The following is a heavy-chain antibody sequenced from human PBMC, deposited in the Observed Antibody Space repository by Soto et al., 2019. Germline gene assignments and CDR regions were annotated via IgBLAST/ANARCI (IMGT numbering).Heavy chain of an antibody. CDR1: GGSISSGGYY. J-gene: IGHJ4*02. CDR3: ARRYGGTIDY. Sequence: PSETLSLTCTVSGGSISSGGYYWSWIRQPPGKGLEWIGYIYYSGSTNYNPSLKSRVTISVDTSKNQFSLKLSSVTAADTDVYYRARRYGGTIDYWGQGTLVTVSS. D-gene: IGHD4-17*01. CDR2: IYYSGST. V-gene: IGHV4-61*08.